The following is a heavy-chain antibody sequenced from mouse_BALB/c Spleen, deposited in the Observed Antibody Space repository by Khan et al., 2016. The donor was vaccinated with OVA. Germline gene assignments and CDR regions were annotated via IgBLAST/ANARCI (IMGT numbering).Heavy chain of an antibody. CDR1: GYTFTSFW. V-gene: IGHV1S127*01. CDR2: IDPSKSET. J-gene: IGHJ3*01. D-gene: IGHD1-1*01. Sequence: QVQLKESGPELVRPGASVKMSCKASGYTFTSFWINWVKQRPGQGLEWIGMIDPSKSETRLNQKFKDKATLNVDKSSNTAYMQLSRLTSEDSAVYYCTRGGYGSPFAYWGQGTLVTVSA. CDR3: TRGGYGSPFAY.